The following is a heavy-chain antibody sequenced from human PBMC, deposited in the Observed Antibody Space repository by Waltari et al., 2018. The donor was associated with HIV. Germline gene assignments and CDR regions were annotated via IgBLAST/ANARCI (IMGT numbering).Heavy chain of an antibody. CDR1: GGSISSSNSY. CDR3: ARHRRNDIGDY. V-gene: IGHV4-39*01. Sequence: QLQLQESGPGLVKPSENLSLPCTVSGGSISSSNSYWGWLRQPPGKGLEWIGSIYYSGSPYYNPSLKSRVTISIDTSKNQFSLKLSSVTAADTAVYYCARHRRNDIGDYWGQGTLVTVSS. J-gene: IGHJ4*02. D-gene: IGHD3-9*01. CDR2: IYYSGSP.